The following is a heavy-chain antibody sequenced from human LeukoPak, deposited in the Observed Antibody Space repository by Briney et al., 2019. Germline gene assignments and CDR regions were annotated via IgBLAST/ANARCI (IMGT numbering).Heavy chain of an antibody. Sequence: SETLSLTCTVSGGSISRYYWSWIRQSPGKGLEWIGYIYYNGDTNYNRSLKSRVTISVDTSKNQFSLKLSSVTAADTAMYYCAREQPGGEAAFDIWGQRTMVAVSS. CDR2: IYYNGDT. J-gene: IGHJ3*02. D-gene: IGHD3-16*01. CDR1: GGSISRYY. V-gene: IGHV4-59*01. CDR3: AREQPGGEAAFDI.